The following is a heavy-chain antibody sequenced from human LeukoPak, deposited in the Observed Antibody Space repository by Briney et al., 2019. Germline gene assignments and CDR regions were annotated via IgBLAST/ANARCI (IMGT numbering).Heavy chain of an antibody. D-gene: IGHD6-19*01. Sequence: GGSLRLSCAASGFTFSSYAMSWVRQAPGKGLEWVSAISGSGGSTYHADSVKGRFTISRDNSKNTLYLQMNSLRAEDTAVYYCARDISSGWYTWFDPWGQGTLVTVSS. CDR2: ISGSGGST. J-gene: IGHJ5*02. CDR3: ARDISSGWYTWFDP. CDR1: GFTFSSYA. V-gene: IGHV3-23*01.